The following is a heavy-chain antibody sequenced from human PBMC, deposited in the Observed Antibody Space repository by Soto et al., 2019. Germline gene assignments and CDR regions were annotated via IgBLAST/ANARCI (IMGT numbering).Heavy chain of an antibody. D-gene: IGHD5-12*01. CDR1: GFNFTSHS. Sequence: EVQLVESGGGLVKPGGSLRFSCAASGFNFTSHSMNWVRQAPGKGLEWVSSISRTSNYIYYADSVKGRFTISRDNAKNSLSLQMNSLRAEDTAVYYCARGVDIVSTTQDAFDVWGQGAVVSVSS. J-gene: IGHJ3*01. CDR3: ARGVDIVSTTQDAFDV. CDR2: ISRTSNYI. V-gene: IGHV3-21*01.